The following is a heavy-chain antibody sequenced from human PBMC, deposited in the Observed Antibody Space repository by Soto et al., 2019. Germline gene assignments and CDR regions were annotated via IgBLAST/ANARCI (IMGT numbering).Heavy chain of an antibody. J-gene: IGHJ4*02. CDR3: ARDPPGKNDLDY. Sequence: GPEVKKPGASVKVSCKASGYLFSSHGVSWVRQAPGQGLEWMGWIGVYNGGTKYEQKFQGRVTLTTDTSTSTAYMELRSLRYDDTAVYYCARDPPGKNDLDYWGQGTLVTVSS. CDR2: IGVYNGGT. CDR1: GYLFSSHG. D-gene: IGHD1-1*01. V-gene: IGHV1-18*01.